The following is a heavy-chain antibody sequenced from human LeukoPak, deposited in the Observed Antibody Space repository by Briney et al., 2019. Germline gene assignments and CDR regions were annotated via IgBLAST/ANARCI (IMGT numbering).Heavy chain of an antibody. D-gene: IGHD2-2*01. V-gene: IGHV3-30*02. J-gene: IGHJ4*02. CDR1: GFTFSNYA. CDR3: ARSPTSWYFDY. Sequence: GGSLRLSCAASGFTFSNYAIHWVRQAPGKGLEWVAFIRYHGSDKFYADSVKGRFTISRDNSKNTLYLQMNSLRPEDTSVYYCARSPTSWYFDYWGQGTLVTVSS. CDR2: IRYHGSDK.